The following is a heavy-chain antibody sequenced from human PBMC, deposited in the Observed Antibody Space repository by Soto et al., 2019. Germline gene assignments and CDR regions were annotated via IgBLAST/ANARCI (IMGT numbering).Heavy chain of an antibody. CDR2: ISGISGTT. J-gene: IGHJ6*02. Sequence: GGSLRLSCAASGFTFSSYAMSWVRQAPGKGLEWVSTISGISGTTYYADFVKGRFTISRDNSMNTLYLQMNSLSPEDTGVYYCAKDPGVIAYYYYGMDVWGQGTTVTVSS. V-gene: IGHV3-23*01. CDR1: GFTFSSYA. D-gene: IGHD2-21*01. CDR3: AKDPGVIAYYYYGMDV.